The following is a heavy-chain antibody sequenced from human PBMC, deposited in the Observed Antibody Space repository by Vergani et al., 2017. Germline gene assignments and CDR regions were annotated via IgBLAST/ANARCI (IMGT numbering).Heavy chain of an antibody. CDR3: AKGYSGYSSITDAFDI. V-gene: IGHV3-23*01. Sequence: EVQLLESGGGLVQPGGSLRLSCAASGFTFSSYAMSWVRQAPGKGLEWVSAISGSGGSTYYADSVKGRFTISRDNSKNTLSLQMNSLRAEDTDVYYCAKGYSGYSSITDAFDIWGQGTMVTVSS. D-gene: IGHD6-13*01. CDR2: ISGSGGST. J-gene: IGHJ3*02. CDR1: GFTFSSYA.